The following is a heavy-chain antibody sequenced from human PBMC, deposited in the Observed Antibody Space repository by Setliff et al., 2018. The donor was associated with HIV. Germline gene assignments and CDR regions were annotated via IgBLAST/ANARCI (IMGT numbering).Heavy chain of an antibody. J-gene: IGHJ4*02. Sequence: AETLSLTCAVSGYSISRGDYWGWIRQPPGKGLEWIGEIKHRGSTNYNPSLKSRVTISVDTSKNHVSLKLRSVTAADTAVYYCAQLGMVDDFDYWGQGTLVTVSS. CDR2: IKHRGST. CDR1: GYSISRGDY. V-gene: IGHV4-38-2*01. CDR3: AQLGMVDDFDY. D-gene: IGHD1-1*01.